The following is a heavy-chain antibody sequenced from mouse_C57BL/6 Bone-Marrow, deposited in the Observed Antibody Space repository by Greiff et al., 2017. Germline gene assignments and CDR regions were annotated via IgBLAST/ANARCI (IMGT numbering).Heavy chain of an antibody. V-gene: IGHV5-4*03. CDR1: GFTFSSYA. Sequence: EVTLVESGGGLVKPGGSLKLSCAASGFTFSSYAMSWGRQTPEKRLEWGATISDGGSYTYYPDNVKGRFTISRDNAKNNLYLQMSHLNSEDTAMYYCARPDYSFYAMDYWGQGTSVTVSS. CDR3: ARPDYSFYAMDY. CDR2: ISDGGSYT. D-gene: IGHD2-12*01. J-gene: IGHJ4*01.